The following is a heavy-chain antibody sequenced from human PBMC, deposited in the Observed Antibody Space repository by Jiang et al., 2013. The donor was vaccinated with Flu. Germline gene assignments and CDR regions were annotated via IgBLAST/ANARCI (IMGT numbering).Heavy chain of an antibody. D-gene: IGHD1-7*01. J-gene: IGHJ4*02. V-gene: IGHV3-66*01. Sequence: QLVESGGGLVQPGGSLRLSCAASGFTVSSNYMSWVRQAPGKGLEWVSVIYSGGSTYYADSVKGRFTISRDNSKNTLYLQMNSLRAEDTAVYYCARDSRKGWNLLYFDYWGQGTLVTVSS. CDR1: GFTVSSNY. CDR3: ARDSRKGWNLLYFDY. CDR2: IYSGGST.